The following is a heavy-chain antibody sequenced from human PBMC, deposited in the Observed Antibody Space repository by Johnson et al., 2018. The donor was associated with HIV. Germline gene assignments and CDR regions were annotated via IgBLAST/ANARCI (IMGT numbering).Heavy chain of an antibody. CDR2: ISYDGSNK. CDR3: ARDFGLGELAYETGDAFDF. CDR1: GFTFSSYG. Sequence: VQLVESGGGVVQPGRSLRLSCAASGFTFSSYGMHWVRQAPGKGLAWVAVISYDGSNKYYVDSVEGRFTISRDNSKDTLYLQMNNLTTEDTAVYSCARDFGLGELAYETGDAFDFWGPGTLVTVSS. J-gene: IGHJ3*01. V-gene: IGHV3-30*03. D-gene: IGHD3-16*02.